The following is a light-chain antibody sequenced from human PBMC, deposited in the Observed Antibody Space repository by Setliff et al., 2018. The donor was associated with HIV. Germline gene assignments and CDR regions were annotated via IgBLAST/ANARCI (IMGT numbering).Light chain of an antibody. CDR2: GNS. CDR1: SSNIGAGYD. V-gene: IGLV1-40*01. J-gene: IGLJ1*01. CDR3: QSYDSSLSGSYV. Sequence: QSVLTQPPSVSAAPGQRVTISCTGSSSNIGAGYDVHWYQQLPGTAPKILIYGNSNRPSGVPDRFSGSKSGTSASLAITGLQAEDEADYYCQSYDSSLSGSYVFGTGTKVTLL.